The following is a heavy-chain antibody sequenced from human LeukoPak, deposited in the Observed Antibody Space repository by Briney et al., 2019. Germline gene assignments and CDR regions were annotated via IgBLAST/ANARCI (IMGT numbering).Heavy chain of an antibody. CDR1: GFTFSNAW. V-gene: IGHV3-15*01. Sequence: GESLRLSCAASGFTFSNAWMSWVRQAPGKGLEWVGRIKSKTDGGITDYAAPVKGRFTISRDDSKNTLYLQMNSLKTEDTAVYYCTTDAMITFGGVIVNSYYYYGMDVWGQGTTVTVSS. D-gene: IGHD3-16*02. CDR2: IKSKTDGGIT. CDR3: TTDAMITFGGVIVNSYYYYGMDV. J-gene: IGHJ6*02.